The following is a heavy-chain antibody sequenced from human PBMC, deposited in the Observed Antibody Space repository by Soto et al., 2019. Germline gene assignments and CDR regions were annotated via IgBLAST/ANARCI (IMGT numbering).Heavy chain of an antibody. V-gene: IGHV4-31*03. J-gene: IGHJ5*02. CDR3: ARSIDP. CDR2: IYYSGST. CDR1: GGSISSGGYY. Sequence: QVQLQESGPGLVKPSQTLSLTCTVSGGSISSGGYYWSWIRQQPGKGLEWIGYIYYSGSTYYNPSLKSRGTIPVETSKNLFTLTLSSVPSADTAVYYCARSIDPWGQGTLVTVSS.